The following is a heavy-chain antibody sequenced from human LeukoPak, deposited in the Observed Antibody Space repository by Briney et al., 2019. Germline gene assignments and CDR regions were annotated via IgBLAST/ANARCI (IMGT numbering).Heavy chain of an antibody. Sequence: SETLSLTCAVYGGSFSGYYWSWIRQPPGKGLEWIGYIYYSGSTYYNPSLKSRVTISVDTSKNQFSLKLSSVTAADTAVYYCARVQTTVTTLDYWGQGTLVTVSS. D-gene: IGHD4-17*01. CDR2: IYYSGST. CDR1: GGSFSGYY. CDR3: ARVQTTVTTLDY. J-gene: IGHJ4*02. V-gene: IGHV4-30-4*01.